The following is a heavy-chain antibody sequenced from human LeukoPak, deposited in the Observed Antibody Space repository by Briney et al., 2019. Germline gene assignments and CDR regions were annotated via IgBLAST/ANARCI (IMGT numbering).Heavy chain of an antibody. D-gene: IGHD5-18*01. CDR1: GGSISSYY. CDR2: ICTSGST. V-gene: IGHV4-4*07. J-gene: IGHJ4*02. CDR3: ARDLYSYGSFDY. Sequence: SETLSLTCTVSGGSISSYYWSWIRQPAGKGLEWIGRICTSGSTNYNPSLKSRVTMSVDTSKNQFSLKLSSVTAADTAVYYCARDLYSYGSFDYWGQGTMVTVSS.